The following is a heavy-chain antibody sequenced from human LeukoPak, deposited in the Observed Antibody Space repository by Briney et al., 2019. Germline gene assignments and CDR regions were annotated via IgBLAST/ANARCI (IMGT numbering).Heavy chain of an antibody. D-gene: IGHD3-22*01. CDR1: GASISSRSYY. CDR2: MYYSGST. Sequence: SETLSLTCTVSGASISSRSYYWGWIRQSPGKGLEWIGNMYYSGSTHYSPSLNSRVTISRQTSKNQVSLKLSSMTAADSAVYYCARLEDSGGYRFDYWGQGALVTVSS. V-gene: IGHV4-39*01. J-gene: IGHJ4*02. CDR3: ARLEDSGGYRFDY.